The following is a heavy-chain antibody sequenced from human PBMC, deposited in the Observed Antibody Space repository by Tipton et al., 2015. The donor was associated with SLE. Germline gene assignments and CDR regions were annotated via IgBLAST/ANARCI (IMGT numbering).Heavy chain of an antibody. CDR1: GGSISNYY. D-gene: IGHD3-3*01. CDR3: ARDGGYDFWTGAYYVDD. CDR2: IYRSGST. V-gene: IGHV4-4*07. J-gene: IGHJ4*02. Sequence: TLSLTCTVSGGSISNYYWNWIRQPAGKALEWIGRIYRSGSTKYNPSLKSRVTISVDTSKNQFSLELTSVTASATAVYYGARDGGYDFWTGAYYVDDWGQGALVTVSS.